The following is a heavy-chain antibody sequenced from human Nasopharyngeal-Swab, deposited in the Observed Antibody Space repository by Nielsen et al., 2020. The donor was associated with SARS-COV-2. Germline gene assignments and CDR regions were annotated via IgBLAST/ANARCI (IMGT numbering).Heavy chain of an antibody. CDR3: ARARRGVDYYMDV. D-gene: IGHD3-10*01. V-gene: IGHV3-21*01. CDR1: GFTFSSYS. Sequence: GGSLRLSCAASGFTFSSYSMNWVRQAPGKGPEWVSSISSSSSSYIYYADSVKGRFTISRDNAKNSLYLQMNSLRAEDTAVYYCARARRGVDYYMDVWGKGTTVTVSS. CDR2: ISSSSSSYI. J-gene: IGHJ6*03.